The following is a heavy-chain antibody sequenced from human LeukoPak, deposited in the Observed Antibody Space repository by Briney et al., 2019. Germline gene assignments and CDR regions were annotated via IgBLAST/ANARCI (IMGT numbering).Heavy chain of an antibody. V-gene: IGHV3-33*01. Sequence: PGRSLRLSCAASGFSFSSYGMRWVRQAPGKGLEWVGDIWYDGSHTYYADSVKGRFTISRDNSMNTLYMQMNSLRGEDAAVYYCASLDGLELQVDIWGQGTMVTVSS. CDR3: ASLDGLELQVDI. CDR2: IWYDGSHT. J-gene: IGHJ3*02. D-gene: IGHD1-7*01. CDR1: GFSFSSYG.